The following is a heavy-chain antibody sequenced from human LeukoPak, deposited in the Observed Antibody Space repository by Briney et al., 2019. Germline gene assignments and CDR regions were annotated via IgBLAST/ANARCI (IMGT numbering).Heavy chain of an antibody. CDR2: ISSSSSYI. D-gene: IGHD5-12*01. J-gene: IGHJ5*02. Sequence: PGGSLRLSCAASGFTFSSYSMNWVRQAPGKGLEWVSSISSSSSYIYYADSVKGRFTISRDNAKNSLYLQMNSLRAEDTAVYYCARDTMATMAWFGPWGQGTLVTVSS. CDR1: GFTFSSYS. V-gene: IGHV3-21*01. CDR3: ARDTMATMAWFGP.